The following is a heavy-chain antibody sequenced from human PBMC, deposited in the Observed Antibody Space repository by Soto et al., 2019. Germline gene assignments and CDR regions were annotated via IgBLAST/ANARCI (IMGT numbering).Heavy chain of an antibody. Sequence: QVQLVESGGGVVQPGKSLRLSCTASGVTFSTYGMHWVRQAPGKGLEWVAVIWYDGSNKYHGDSLKGRFTISRDNSKNTLYLKMNNLRAEDTAVYYCGRDGALGDTAVVDSWGQGTLVTVSS. CDR3: GRDGALGDTAVVDS. CDR1: GVTFSTYG. D-gene: IGHD5-18*01. V-gene: IGHV3-33*01. CDR2: IWYDGSNK. J-gene: IGHJ4*02.